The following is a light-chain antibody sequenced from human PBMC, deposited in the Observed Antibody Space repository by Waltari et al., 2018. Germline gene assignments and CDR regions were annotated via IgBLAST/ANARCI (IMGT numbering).Light chain of an antibody. J-gene: IGKJ4*01. Sequence: DIQMTQFPSSLSASVGAGVTSLCQASQDISNYLNWYQQKPGKAPKLLIYDASNLETGVPSRFSGSGSGTDFTFTISSLQPEDIATYYCQQYDNLLALTFGGGTKVEIK. CDR2: DAS. V-gene: IGKV1-33*01. CDR1: QDISNY. CDR3: QQYDNLLALT.